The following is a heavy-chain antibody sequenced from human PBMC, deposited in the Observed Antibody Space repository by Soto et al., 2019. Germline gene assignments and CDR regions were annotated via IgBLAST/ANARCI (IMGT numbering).Heavy chain of an antibody. CDR2: ISSSSSYI. J-gene: IGHJ4*02. Sequence: PGGSLRLSCAASGFTFSSYSMNWVRQAPGKGLEWVSSISSSSSYIYYADSVKGRFTISRDNSKNTLYLQMNSPRAEDTAVYYCAKDPRRTPSIAVAAFSGSLWGQGTLVTVSS. V-gene: IGHV3-21*04. CDR3: AKDPRRTPSIAVAAFSGSL. CDR1: GFTFSSYS. D-gene: IGHD6-19*01.